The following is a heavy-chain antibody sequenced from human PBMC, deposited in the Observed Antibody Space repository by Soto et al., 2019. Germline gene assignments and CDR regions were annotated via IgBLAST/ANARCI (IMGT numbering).Heavy chain of an antibody. CDR2: IIPIFGTA. CDR3: ATVLVTRGYYYYGMDV. J-gene: IGHJ6*02. V-gene: IGHV1-69*13. D-gene: IGHD4-4*01. Sequence: EASVKVSCKASGGTFSSYAISWVRQAPGQGLEWMGGIIPIFGTANYAQKFQGRVTITADESTSTAYMELSSLRSEDTAVYYCATVLVTRGYYYYGMDVWGQGTTVTVSS. CDR1: GGTFSSYA.